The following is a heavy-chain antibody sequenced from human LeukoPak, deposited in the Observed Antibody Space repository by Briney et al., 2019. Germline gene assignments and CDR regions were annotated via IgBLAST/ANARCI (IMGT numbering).Heavy chain of an antibody. CDR1: GFTFSSYG. CDR2: ISYDGSNK. V-gene: IGHV3-30*18. Sequence: GGSLRLSCAASGFTFSSYGMHWVRQAPGKGLEWVAVISYDGSNKYYADSVKGRFTISRDNSKNTLYLQMNSLRAEDTAVYYCAKSRTRGVDYWGQGTLVTVSS. CDR3: AKSRTRGVDY. D-gene: IGHD3-10*01. J-gene: IGHJ4*02.